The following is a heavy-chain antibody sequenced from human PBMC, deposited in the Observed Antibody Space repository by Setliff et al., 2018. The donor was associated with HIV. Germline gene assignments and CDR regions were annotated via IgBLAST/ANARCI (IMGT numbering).Heavy chain of an antibody. Sequence: SGPTLVNPTQTLTLTCTFSGFSLSTSGVGVGWIRQPPGKALEWLAVIYWNDDKRYSPSLKSRLTISKDTSKNQVVLTMTNMDPVDTATYYCARMISYSPYFDYWGQGTLVTVSS. CDR2: IYWNDDK. CDR3: ARMISYSPYFDY. D-gene: IGHD1-26*01. CDR1: GFSLSTSGVG. V-gene: IGHV2-5*01. J-gene: IGHJ4*02.